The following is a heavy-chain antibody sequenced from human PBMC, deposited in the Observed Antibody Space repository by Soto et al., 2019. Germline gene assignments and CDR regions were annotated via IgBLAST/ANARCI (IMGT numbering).Heavy chain of an antibody. CDR3: ARADTTPITIFGVVITPDY. V-gene: IGHV1-2*02. D-gene: IGHD3-3*01. CDR2: INPNSGGT. CDR1: GYTFTGYY. J-gene: IGHJ4*02. Sequence: ASVKVSCKASGYTFTGYYMHWVRQAPGQGLEWMGWINPNSGGTNYAQKFQGRVTMTRDTSISTAYMELSRLRSDDTAVYYCARADTTPITIFGVVITPDYWGQGTLVTVSS.